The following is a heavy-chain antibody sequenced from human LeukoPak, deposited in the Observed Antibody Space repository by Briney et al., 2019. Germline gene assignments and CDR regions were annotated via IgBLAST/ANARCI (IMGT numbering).Heavy chain of an antibody. CDR3: ARDLTARSTP. CDR2: IYYSGST. Sequence: SETLSLTCTVSGGSISSSSYYWGWIRQPPGKGLEWIGSIYYSGSTYYNPSLKSRVTISVDTSKNQFSLKLSSVTAADTAVYYCARDLTARSTPWGQGTLVTVSS. D-gene: IGHD6-6*01. J-gene: IGHJ5*02. V-gene: IGHV4-39*07. CDR1: GGSISSSSYY.